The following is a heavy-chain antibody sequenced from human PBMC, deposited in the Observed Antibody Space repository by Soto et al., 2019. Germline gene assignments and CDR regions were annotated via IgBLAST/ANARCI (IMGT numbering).Heavy chain of an antibody. CDR1: GFNFSDSR. J-gene: IGHJ4*02. V-gene: IGHV3-21*04. CDR3: ARVYSSGYYYYFDY. CDR2: VSSYNSYT. D-gene: IGHD3-22*01. Sequence: GGSLRLSCAASGFNFSDSRMNWVRQAPGRGLEWVASVSSYNSYTYYADSIKGRFTISRDNAKNSLYLQMNSLRAEDTAVYYCARVYSSGYYYYFDYWGQGTLVTVSS.